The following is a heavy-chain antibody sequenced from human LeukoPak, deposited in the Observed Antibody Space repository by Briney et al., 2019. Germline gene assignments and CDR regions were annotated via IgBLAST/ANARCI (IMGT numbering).Heavy chain of an antibody. Sequence: ASVKVSCKASGYTFTSYYMHWVRQAPGQGLEWMGIINPSGGSTSYAQKFQGRVTMTEDTSTDTAYMELSSLRSEDTAVYYCATVFRTRRWYNWFDPWGQGTLVTVSS. CDR3: ATVFRTRRWYNWFDP. D-gene: IGHD5-24*01. V-gene: IGHV1-46*01. CDR2: INPSGGST. CDR1: GYTFTSYY. J-gene: IGHJ5*02.